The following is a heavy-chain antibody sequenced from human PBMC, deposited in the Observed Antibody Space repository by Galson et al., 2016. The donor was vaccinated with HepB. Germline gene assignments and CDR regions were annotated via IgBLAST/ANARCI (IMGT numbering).Heavy chain of an antibody. CDR3: AREPGRGWQATITVVNTDRYFQD. D-gene: IGHD4-23*01. J-gene: IGHJ1*01. V-gene: IGHV4/OR15-8*02. CDR2: IYHSGNT. CDR1: GGSISRNNW. Sequence: SETLSLTCVVSGGSISRNNWWSWVRQAPGKGLEWIGEIYHSGNTNYSPSLKSRVTISIDKSRNEFSLELNSVTAADTAIYYCAREPGRGWQATITVVNTDRYFQDWGQGTLVTVSS.